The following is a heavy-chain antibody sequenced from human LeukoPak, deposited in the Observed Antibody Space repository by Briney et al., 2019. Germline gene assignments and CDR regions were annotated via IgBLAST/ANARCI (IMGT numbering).Heavy chain of an antibody. CDR3: ARNDSRGYLPIDY. CDR2: MHLSGNT. V-gene: IGHV4-31*03. D-gene: IGHD3-22*01. Sequence: RTPSLTRTLSVGSPSGGGYSGSSIRQHPGGGLGWVRYMHLSGNTYYNPTLKSRVTVSVDTSQNQFSLKLSSVTAADTAVYYCARNDSRGYLPIDYWGRGTLHTVSS. J-gene: IGHJ4*02. CDR1: VGSPSGGGYS.